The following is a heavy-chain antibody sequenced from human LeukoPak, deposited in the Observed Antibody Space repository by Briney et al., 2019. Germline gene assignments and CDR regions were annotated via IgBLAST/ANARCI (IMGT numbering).Heavy chain of an antibody. J-gene: IGHJ3*02. D-gene: IGHD5-12*01. CDR2: INPSGGST. CDR1: GYTFTSYY. Sequence: GASVKVSCKASGYTFTSYYMHWVRQAPGQGLEWMGIINPSGGSTSYAQKFQGRVTMTRDTSTSTVYMELSSLRSEDTAVYYCAGIVATNDAFDIWGQGTVVTVSS. V-gene: IGHV1-46*03. CDR3: AGIVATNDAFDI.